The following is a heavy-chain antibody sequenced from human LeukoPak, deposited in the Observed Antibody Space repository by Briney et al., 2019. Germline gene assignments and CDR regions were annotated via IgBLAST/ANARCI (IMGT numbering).Heavy chain of an antibody. CDR3: ARSYDSSGYFIPSVFDY. J-gene: IGHJ4*02. CDR2: IYYSGST. Sequence: SETLSLTCTVSGGSIRSSYYYWSWIRQPPGKGLEWIGYIYYSGSTNYNPSLKSRVTISVDTSKNQFSLKLSSVTAADTAVYYCARSYDSSGYFIPSVFDYWGQGTLVTVSS. V-gene: IGHV4-61*01. D-gene: IGHD3-22*01. CDR1: GGSIRSSYYY.